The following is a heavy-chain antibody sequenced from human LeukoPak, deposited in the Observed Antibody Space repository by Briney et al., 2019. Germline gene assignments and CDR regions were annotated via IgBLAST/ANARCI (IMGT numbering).Heavy chain of an antibody. CDR3: ARQNTGSFDY. CDR1: GGSISSGDYY. CDR2: IYYSGST. J-gene: IGHJ4*02. D-gene: IGHD7-27*01. V-gene: IGHV4-30-4*01. Sequence: SETLSLTCTVSGGSISSGDYYWSWIRQPPGKGLEWIGYIYYSGSTYYNPSLKSRVTISVDTSKNQFSLKLSSVTAADTAVYSCARQNTGSFDYWGQGTLVTVSS.